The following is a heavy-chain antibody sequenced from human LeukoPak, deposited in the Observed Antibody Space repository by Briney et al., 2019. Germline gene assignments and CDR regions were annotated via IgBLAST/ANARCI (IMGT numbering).Heavy chain of an antibody. CDR1: GDSVSSNSAA. J-gene: IGHJ3*02. CDR2: TYYTSNWYN. Sequence: ASQTLSLTCAISGDSVSSNSAAWNWISQSPSRVLEWLGRTYYTSNWYNDYAVSVKSRITINPDTSKNQFSLQLNSVTPEDTAVYYCARDVTNYDIMTGYSPDAFDIWGQGTMVTVSS. V-gene: IGHV6-1*01. D-gene: IGHD3-9*01. CDR3: ARDVTNYDIMTGYSPDAFDI.